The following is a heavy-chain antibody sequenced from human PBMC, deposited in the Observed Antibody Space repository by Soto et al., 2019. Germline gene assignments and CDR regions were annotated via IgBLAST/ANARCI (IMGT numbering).Heavy chain of an antibody. Sequence: EVQLLESGGGLVQPGGSLKLSCAASGFTFSSNSMSWVHQAPGKGLEWVSGISGRGGSTYYANSVKGRFTISRDNSENMLYLQIYSLRAEDTAVYFCAKSRGDSWTTYYVDSWGQGNRITVSS. D-gene: IGHD4-4*01. CDR1: GFTFSSNS. V-gene: IGHV3-23*01. J-gene: IGHJ4*02. CDR2: ISGRGGST. CDR3: AKSRGDSWTTYYVDS.